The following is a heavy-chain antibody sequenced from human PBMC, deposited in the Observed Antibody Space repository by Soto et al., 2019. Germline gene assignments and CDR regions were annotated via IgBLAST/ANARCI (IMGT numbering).Heavy chain of an antibody. J-gene: IGHJ4*02. CDR3: ARGVTMITGFDY. CDR1: DGSVSSGSYY. D-gene: IGHD3-22*01. V-gene: IGHV4-61*01. CDR2: IFYNGST. Sequence: QVQLHESGPGLVKPSETLSLTCTVSDGSVSSGSYYWSWIRQPPGKGLEFIGYIFYNGSTNYNPSLKSRVTMSVDTSRDQFSLRLSSVTAPDTAFYYCARGVTMITGFDYWGQGSLVTVSS.